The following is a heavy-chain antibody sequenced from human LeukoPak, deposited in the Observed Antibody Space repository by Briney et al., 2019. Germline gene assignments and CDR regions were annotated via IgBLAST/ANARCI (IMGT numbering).Heavy chain of an antibody. V-gene: IGHV3-48*02. CDR2: ISSSGSTI. CDR1: GLTFSNYA. CDR3: ARDGGFGFLAAFDI. D-gene: IGHD3-10*01. Sequence: GGSLRLSCSASGLTFSNYAMHWVRQAPGKGLEWVSYISSSGSTIYYADSVKGRFTISRDNAKNSLYLQMNSLRDEDTALYYCARDGGFGFLAAFDIWGQGTMVTVSS. J-gene: IGHJ3*02.